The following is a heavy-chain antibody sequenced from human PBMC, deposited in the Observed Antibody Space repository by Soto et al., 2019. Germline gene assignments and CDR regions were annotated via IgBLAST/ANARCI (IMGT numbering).Heavy chain of an antibody. CDR1: GGTFSTYT. CDR3: ATDYPDTVTTDVDAFDI. J-gene: IGHJ3*02. V-gene: IGHV1-69*08. Sequence: QVQLVQSGAEVKKPGSSVKVSCKASGGTFSTYTISWVRQAPGQGLEWMGRIIPFLGITNYAQKFQGRVTITADKSTSTAYIELSSLRSDDTAVYYCATDYPDTVTTDVDAFDIWGQGTMVTVSS. CDR2: IIPFLGIT. D-gene: IGHD4-17*01.